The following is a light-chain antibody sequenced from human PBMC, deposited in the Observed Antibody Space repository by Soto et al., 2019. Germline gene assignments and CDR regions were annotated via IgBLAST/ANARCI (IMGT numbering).Light chain of an antibody. CDR1: QSISSY. CDR2: AAS. Sequence: DIQMTQSPSSLSASVRDRVTITCRASQSISSYLNWYQQKPGKAPKLLIYAASSLQSGVPSRFSGSGSGTDFTLTISSLQPEDFATYYCQQSYSTPTFGGGTKVDIK. CDR3: QQSYSTPT. V-gene: IGKV1-39*01. J-gene: IGKJ4*01.